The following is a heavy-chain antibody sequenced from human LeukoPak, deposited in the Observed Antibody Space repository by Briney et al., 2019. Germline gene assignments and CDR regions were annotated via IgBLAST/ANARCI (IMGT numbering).Heavy chain of an antibody. CDR2: IYSSGST. J-gene: IGHJ4*02. CDR3: AKSGGYGLIDY. V-gene: IGHV4-39*01. Sequence: SETLSLTCTVSGASVSGSPYYWGWIRQPPGKGLEWIGSIYSSGSTYYNASLQSRVTISIETSKNQISLRLNSVTAADTAIYYCAKSGGYGLIDYWGQGTLITVSS. CDR1: GASVSGSPYY. D-gene: IGHD1-26*01.